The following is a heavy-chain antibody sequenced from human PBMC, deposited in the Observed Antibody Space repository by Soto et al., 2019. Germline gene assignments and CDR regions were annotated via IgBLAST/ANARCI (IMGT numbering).Heavy chain of an antibody. CDR3: ARDSEMGALRSY. J-gene: IGHJ4*02. V-gene: IGHV1-46*01. CDR2: INPSGGST. Sequence: ASAKVSCKSSGYTLTSYDIHRGRDAPGQGLEWMGIINPSGGSTGYAQKFQGRVTMTRDTSTSTVYMELSSLRSEDTAVYYCARDSEMGALRSYWGQGTLVTVSS. D-gene: IGHD1-26*01. CDR1: GYTLTSYD.